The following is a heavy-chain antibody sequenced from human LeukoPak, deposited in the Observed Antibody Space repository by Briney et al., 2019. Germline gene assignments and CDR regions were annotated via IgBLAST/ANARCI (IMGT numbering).Heavy chain of an antibody. D-gene: IGHD3-10*01. CDR1: GYSFTSYW. J-gene: IGHJ4*02. V-gene: IGHV5-10-1*01. Sequence: GESLMISCQGSGYSFTSYWISWGRQVPGKGLEWMGRIDPSDSYTNYSPSFQGHVTISADKSISTAYLQWSSLKASDTAMCYCARSRLLWFGEAIGFDYWGQGTLVTVSS. CDR2: IDPSDSYT. CDR3: ARSRLLWFGEAIGFDY.